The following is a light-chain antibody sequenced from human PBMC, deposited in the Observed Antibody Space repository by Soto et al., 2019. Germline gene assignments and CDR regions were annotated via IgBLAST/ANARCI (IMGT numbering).Light chain of an antibody. Sequence: EIVMTQSPATLSVSPGERATLSCRASQSVSSSLAWYQQKPGQAPRLLIYAASTRATGIPARFSGSGSGTAFSLTISSLQSEEFAVYYCQQYNNWPQTFGQGTKVEIK. CDR2: AAS. CDR1: QSVSSS. V-gene: IGKV3-15*01. J-gene: IGKJ1*01. CDR3: QQYNNWPQT.